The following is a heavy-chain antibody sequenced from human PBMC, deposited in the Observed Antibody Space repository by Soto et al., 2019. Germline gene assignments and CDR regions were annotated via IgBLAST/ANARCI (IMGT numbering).Heavy chain of an antibody. CDR1: GGSISSGDYY. Sequence: NPSETLSLTCTVSGGSISSGDYYWSWIRQPPGKGLEWIAYIHNSVSTHYNPSLKSRVTISVDTSKNQFSLKLSSVTAADTAVYYCARSRYSGCYFFDYWGQGILVTVSS. J-gene: IGHJ4*02. CDR3: ARSRYSGCYFFDY. CDR2: IHNSVST. V-gene: IGHV4-30-4*01. D-gene: IGHD1-26*01.